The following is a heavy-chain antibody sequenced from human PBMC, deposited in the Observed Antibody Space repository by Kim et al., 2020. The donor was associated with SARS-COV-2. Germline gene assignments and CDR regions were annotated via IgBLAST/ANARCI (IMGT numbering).Heavy chain of an antibody. V-gene: IGHV4-39*06. CDR3: ARDEATVVNPHDAFDI. J-gene: IGHJ3*02. Sequence: SRKSRVTISVDTSKNQYTMKLSSVTAADTDVYYCARDEATVVNPHDAFDIWGQGTMVTVSS. D-gene: IGHD2-15*01.